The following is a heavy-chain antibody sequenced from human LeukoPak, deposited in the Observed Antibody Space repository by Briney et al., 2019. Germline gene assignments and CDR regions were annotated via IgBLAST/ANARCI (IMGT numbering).Heavy chain of an antibody. D-gene: IGHD3-10*01. CDR1: GGPIRSGSYY. J-gene: IGHJ4*02. Sequence: SQTLSLTCSVSGGPIRSGSYYWTWIRQAAGKGLEWIGRVYTSDSTNYNPSLESRVTISVDTSKNQFSLNLSSVTAADTAVYYCAGGVTIVRGTSKHFDYWGQGTLVTVSS. CDR2: VYTSDST. V-gene: IGHV4-61*02. CDR3: AGGVTIVRGTSKHFDY.